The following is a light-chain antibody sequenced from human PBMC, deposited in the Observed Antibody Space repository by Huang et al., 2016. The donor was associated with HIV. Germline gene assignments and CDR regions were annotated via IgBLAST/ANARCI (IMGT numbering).Light chain of an antibody. CDR3: QQRSNWGGA. J-gene: IGKJ3*01. CDR1: QSVSRY. V-gene: IGKV3-11*01. CDR2: DGS. Sequence: EIVLTQSPDTLSLSPGERASLSCRASQSVSRYVAWYQHRPGQAPRLLISDGSYRASGIPARFSGSGSGTEFTLTISSLEPEDSAVYYCQQRSNWGGAFGPGTKVEI.